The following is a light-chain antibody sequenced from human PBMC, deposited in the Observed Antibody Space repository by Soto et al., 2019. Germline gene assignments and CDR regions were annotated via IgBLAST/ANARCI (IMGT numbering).Light chain of an antibody. CDR1: SSDVGSSNF. CDR3: CSFPGTSTLYV. J-gene: IGLJ1*01. V-gene: IGLV2-23*01. Sequence: QSALTQPASVSGSPGQSLTISCTGTSSDVGSSNFVSWYQQHPGKAPKLIIYEGSRRPSGVSGRFSGSKSGNAASLTISGLQAEDEADYYCCSFPGTSTLYVFGSGTKVTDL. CDR2: EGS.